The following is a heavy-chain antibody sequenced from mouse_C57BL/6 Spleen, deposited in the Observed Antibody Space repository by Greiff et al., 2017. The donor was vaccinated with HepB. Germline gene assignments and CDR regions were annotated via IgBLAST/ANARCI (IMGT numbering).Heavy chain of an antibody. CDR3: ARLGSPYYAMDY. CDR1: GYAFSSSW. J-gene: IGHJ4*01. Sequence: VQLQQSGPELVKPGASVKISCKASGYAFSSSWMNWVKQRPGKGLEWIGRIYPGDGDTNYNGKFKGKATLTADKSSSTAYMQLSSLTSEDSAVYFCARLGSPYYAMDYWGQGTSVTVSS. CDR2: IYPGDGDT. V-gene: IGHV1-82*01.